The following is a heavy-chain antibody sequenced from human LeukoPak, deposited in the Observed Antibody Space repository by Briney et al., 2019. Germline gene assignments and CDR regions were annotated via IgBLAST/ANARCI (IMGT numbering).Heavy chain of an antibody. CDR2: IYYSGST. Sequence: SETLSLTCTVSGGSISSGDYYWSWIRQPPGKGLEWIGYIYYSGSTYYNPSLKSRVTISVDTSKNQFSLKLSSVTAADTAVYYCATTDCSSTSCHYYYYYYMDVWGKGTTVTASS. CDR3: ATTDCSSTSCHYYYYYYMDV. CDR1: GGSISSGDYY. J-gene: IGHJ6*03. V-gene: IGHV4-30-4*08. D-gene: IGHD2-2*01.